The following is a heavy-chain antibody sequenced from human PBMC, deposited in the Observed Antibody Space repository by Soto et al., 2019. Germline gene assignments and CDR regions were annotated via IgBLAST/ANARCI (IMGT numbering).Heavy chain of an antibody. CDR1: GGTFSSYT. V-gene: IGHV1-69*04. J-gene: IGHJ6*03. D-gene: IGHD1-26*01. CDR3: ARDSRADYYYYYMDV. Sequence: GASVKVSCKASGGTFSSYTISWVRQAPGQGLEWMGRIIPILGIANYAQKFQGRVTITADKSTSTAYIELSSLRSEDTAVYYCARDSRADYYYYYMDVWGKGTTVTVSS. CDR2: IIPILGIA.